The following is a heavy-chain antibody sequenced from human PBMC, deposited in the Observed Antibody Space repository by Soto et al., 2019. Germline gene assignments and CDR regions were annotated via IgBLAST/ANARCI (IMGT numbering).Heavy chain of an antibody. Sequence: AASVKVSCKASGYTFTSYYMHWVRQAPGQGLEWMGIINPSGGSTSYAQKFQGRVTMTRDTSTSTVYMELSSLRSEDTAVYYCASLLTRINYYGSGALEDGFDPWGQGTLVTVSS. D-gene: IGHD3-10*01. V-gene: IGHV1-46*03. CDR3: ASLLTRINYYGSGALEDGFDP. CDR2: INPSGGST. CDR1: GYTFTSYY. J-gene: IGHJ5*02.